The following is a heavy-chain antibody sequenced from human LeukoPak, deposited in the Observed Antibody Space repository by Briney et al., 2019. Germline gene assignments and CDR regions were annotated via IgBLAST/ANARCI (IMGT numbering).Heavy chain of an antibody. CDR2: ISSSSSTI. V-gene: IGHV3-48*02. D-gene: IGHD1-26*01. CDR3: ARDEAGATVYYYYMDV. Sequence: PGGSLRLSCAASGFTFSSYSMNWVRQAPGKGLEWVSYISSSSSTIYYADSVKGRFTISRDNAKNSLYLQMNSLRDEDTAVYYCARDEAGATVYYYYMDVWGKGTTVTVPS. CDR1: GFTFSSYS. J-gene: IGHJ6*03.